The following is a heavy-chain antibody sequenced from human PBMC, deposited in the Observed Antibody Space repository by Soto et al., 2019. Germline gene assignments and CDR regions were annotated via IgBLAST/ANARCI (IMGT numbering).Heavy chain of an antibody. D-gene: IGHD2-2*01. Sequence: GGSLRLSCAASGFNFSSHEMNWVRQAPGKGLEWVSSISRSGATIHYTDSVRGRFTISRDNAKKSLYLQMNSLRAEDSAVYYCERTLCSSPSCRNSDYWGQGTLVTVYS. CDR3: ERTLCSSPSCRNSDY. V-gene: IGHV3-48*03. J-gene: IGHJ4*02. CDR1: GFNFSSHE. CDR2: ISRSGATI.